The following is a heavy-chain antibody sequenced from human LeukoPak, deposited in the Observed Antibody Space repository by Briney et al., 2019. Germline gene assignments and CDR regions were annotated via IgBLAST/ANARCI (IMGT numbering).Heavy chain of an antibody. V-gene: IGHV4-59*01. D-gene: IGHD3-16*01. CDR1: GGSICSYY. CDR2: IYYSGST. CDR3: ARGGPKYYDYVWGSLDY. Sequence: KPSETLSLTXTVSGGSICSYYWSWIRQPPGKGLEWLGYIYYSGSTNYNPSLKSRVTISVDTSKNQFSLKLSSVTAADTAVYYCARGGPKYYDYVWGSLDYWGQGTLVTVSS. J-gene: IGHJ4*02.